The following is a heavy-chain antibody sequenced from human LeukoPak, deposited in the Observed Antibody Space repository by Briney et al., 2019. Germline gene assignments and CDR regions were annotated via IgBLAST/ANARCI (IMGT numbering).Heavy chain of an antibody. CDR1: GGSISSSSYY. J-gene: IGHJ5*02. CDR2: IYYSGST. CDR3: AGHKGVYEYSGYDLGGWFDP. V-gene: IGHV4-39*01. D-gene: IGHD5-12*01. Sequence: SETLSLTCTVSGGSISSSSYYWGWIRQPPGKGLEWTGSIYYSGSTYYNPSLKSRVTISVDTSKNQFSLKLSSVTAADTAVYYCAGHKGVYEYSGYDLGGWFDPWGQGTLVTVSS.